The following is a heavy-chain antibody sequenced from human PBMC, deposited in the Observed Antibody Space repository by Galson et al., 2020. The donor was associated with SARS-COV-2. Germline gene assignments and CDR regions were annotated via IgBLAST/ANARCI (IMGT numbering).Heavy chain of an antibody. Sequence: VKVSCKASGGTFSSYAISWVRQAPGQGLEWMGGIIPIFGTANYAQKFQGRVTITADESTSTAYMELSSLRSEDTAVYYCAIFGISSSWHYYYYGMDVWGQGTTVTVSS. CDR1: GGTFSSYA. V-gene: IGHV1-69*01. CDR3: AIFGISSSWHYYYYGMDV. CDR2: IIPIFGTA. D-gene: IGHD6-13*01. J-gene: IGHJ6*02.